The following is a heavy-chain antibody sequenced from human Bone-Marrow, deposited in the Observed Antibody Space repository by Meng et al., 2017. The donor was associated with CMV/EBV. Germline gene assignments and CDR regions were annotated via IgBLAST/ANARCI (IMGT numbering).Heavy chain of an antibody. D-gene: IGHD6-6*01. CDR1: GGSFSGYY. CDR2: INHSGST. V-gene: IGHV4-34*01. CDR3: ARGSIAARRAFFDY. Sequence: SETLSLTCAVYGGSFSGYYWSWIRQPPGKGLEWVGEINHSGSTNYNPSLKSRVTISVDTSKNQFTLKLSSVTAADTAVYYCARGSIAARRAFFDYWGQGTLVTVSS. J-gene: IGHJ4*02.